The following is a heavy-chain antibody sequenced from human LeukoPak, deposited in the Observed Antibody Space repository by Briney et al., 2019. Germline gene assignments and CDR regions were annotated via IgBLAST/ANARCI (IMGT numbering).Heavy chain of an antibody. CDR1: GGTFSSYA. CDR3: ARDRLEMATVPLDY. CDR2: IIPIFGTA. V-gene: IGHV1-69*05. Sequence: PVKVSCXASGGTFSSYAISWVRQAPGQGLEWMGRIIPIFGTANYAQKFQGRVTISTDESTSTAYMELSSLRSEDTAVYYCARDRLEMATVPLDYWGQGTLVTVSS. D-gene: IGHD5-24*01. J-gene: IGHJ4*02.